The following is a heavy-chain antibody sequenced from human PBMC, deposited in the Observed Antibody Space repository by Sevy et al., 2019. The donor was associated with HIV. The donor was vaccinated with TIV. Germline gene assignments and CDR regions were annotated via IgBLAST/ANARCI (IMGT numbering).Heavy chain of an antibody. J-gene: IGHJ5*02. CDR1: GYTFTGYY. CDR3: ARDTVPAAIRVWFDP. CDR2: INPNSGGT. V-gene: IGHV1-2*02. D-gene: IGHD2-2*02. Sequence: ASVKVSCKASGYTFTGYYMHWVRQAPGQGLEWMGWINPNSGGTNYAQKFQGRVTMTRDTSISTAYMELSRLRSDDTAVYYCARDTVPAAIRVWFDPWGQGTLVTVSS.